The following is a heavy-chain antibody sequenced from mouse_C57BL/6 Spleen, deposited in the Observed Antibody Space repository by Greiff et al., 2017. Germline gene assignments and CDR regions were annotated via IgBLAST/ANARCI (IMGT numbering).Heavy chain of an antibody. CDR3: AKDSSGYSWFAY. V-gene: IGHV5-17*01. D-gene: IGHD3-2*02. CDR2: ISSGSSTI. J-gene: IGHJ3*01. Sequence: EVHLVESGGGLVKPGGSLKLSCAASGFTFSDYGMHWVRQAPEKGLEWVAYISSGSSTIYYADTVKGRFTISRDNAKNTLFLQMTSLRSEDTAMYYCAKDSSGYSWFAYWGQGTLVTVSA. CDR1: GFTFSDYG.